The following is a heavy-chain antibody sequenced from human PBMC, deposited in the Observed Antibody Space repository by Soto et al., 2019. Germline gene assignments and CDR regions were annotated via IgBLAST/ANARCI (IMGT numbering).Heavy chain of an antibody. J-gene: IGHJ4*02. V-gene: IGHV4-30-4*01. Sequence: KTSETLSLTCTVSGGSISSGDYYWSWIRQPPGKGPEWIGYISYRGSTYYNPSLKSRVSISADTSKNQSSLKLSSVTAADTAVYYCARGHKISGYYSFDYWGQGTLVTVSS. CDR3: ARGHKISGYYSFDY. D-gene: IGHD3-22*01. CDR2: ISYRGST. CDR1: GGSISSGDYY.